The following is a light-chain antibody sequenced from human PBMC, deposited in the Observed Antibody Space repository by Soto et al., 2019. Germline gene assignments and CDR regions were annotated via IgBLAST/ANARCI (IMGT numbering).Light chain of an antibody. Sequence: EIVLTQSPGTLSLSPGEGATLSCRASQSVTGSYLAWYQQKPGQAPRLLIYGASSRATGIPDRFSGSESGTDFTLTISRLEPEDFAVYYCQKYGSSPRTFGQGTKVE. V-gene: IGKV3-20*01. J-gene: IGKJ1*01. CDR3: QKYGSSPRT. CDR1: QSVTGSY. CDR2: GAS.